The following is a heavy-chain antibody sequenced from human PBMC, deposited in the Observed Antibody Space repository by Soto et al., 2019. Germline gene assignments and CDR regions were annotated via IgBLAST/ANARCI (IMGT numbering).Heavy chain of an antibody. CDR2: IYPDDSDT. J-gene: IGHJ6*02. V-gene: IGHV5-51*01. CDR1: GYSFISYW. CDR3: VRLRQPHYSYHAMDV. Sequence: PGESLKISCKGSGYSFISYWIGWVRQMPGKGLEWMGIIYPDDSDTRYSPSFKGQVTISADKSTSTAYLQWRSLQASDSAIYYCVRLRQPHYSYHAMDVWGQGTTVTVSS. D-gene: IGHD1-1*01.